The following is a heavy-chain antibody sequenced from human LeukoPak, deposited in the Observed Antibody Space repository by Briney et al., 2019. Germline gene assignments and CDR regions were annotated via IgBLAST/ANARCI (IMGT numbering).Heavy chain of an antibody. V-gene: IGHV3-53*01. D-gene: IGHD6-13*01. CDR2: INTGGST. J-gene: IGHJ4*02. Sequence: GGSLRLSCAASGLTFSSHWMHWVRQAPGKGLEWVSTINTGGSTYHAGSVRGRFTISRDNSKNTLYLQMNSLRAEDTALYYCAKVPSILYSSSWFFDYWGQGVLVTVSS. CDR1: GLTFSSHW. CDR3: AKVPSILYSSSWFFDY.